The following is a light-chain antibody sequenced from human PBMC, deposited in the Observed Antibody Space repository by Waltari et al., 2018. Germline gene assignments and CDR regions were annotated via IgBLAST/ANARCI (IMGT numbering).Light chain of an antibody. CDR1: ESTGKY. J-gene: IGKJ1*01. V-gene: IGKV3-20*01. CDR2: HAS. Sequence: EIVLTQSPGTLSLSPGERATLSCRASESTGKYLAWYQQRPGQAPRLVMFHASNRATGIPDRFSGSGSGTDFSLTISRLEPEDFAVYYCQKYNRLPATFGQGTKVEIK. CDR3: QKYNRLPAT.